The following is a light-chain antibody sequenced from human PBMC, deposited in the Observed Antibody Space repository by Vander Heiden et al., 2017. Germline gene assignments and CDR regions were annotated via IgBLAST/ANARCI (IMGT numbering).Light chain of an antibody. V-gene: IGKV1-13*02. CDR3: QQSSSNPRT. CDR2: DAT. CDR1: QGITSA. Sequence: AIQLTQSPSSLSTSVGARVTITCRASQGITSALAWYQQKPGKRPELLIYDATSLETGVPLRFSGSGSGTDFTLTISSLQPEDAATYFCQQSSSNPRTFGQGTKLEIK. J-gene: IGKJ2*01.